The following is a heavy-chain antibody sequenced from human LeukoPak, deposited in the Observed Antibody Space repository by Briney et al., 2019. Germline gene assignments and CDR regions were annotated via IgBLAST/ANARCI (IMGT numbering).Heavy chain of an antibody. J-gene: IGHJ4*02. V-gene: IGHV1-2*02. D-gene: IGHD6-19*01. Sequence: ASVKVSCKASGYTFTGYYMHWVRQAPGQGLEWMGWINPNSGGTNYAQKFQGRVTMTRDTSISTAYMELSRLRSDDTAVYYCARLPIAVAGRGAYYFDYWGQGTLVTVSS. CDR2: INPNSGGT. CDR3: ARLPIAVAGRGAYYFDY. CDR1: GYTFTGYY.